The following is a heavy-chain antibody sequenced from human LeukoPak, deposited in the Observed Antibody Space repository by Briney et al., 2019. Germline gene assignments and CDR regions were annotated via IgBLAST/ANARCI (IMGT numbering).Heavy chain of an antibody. Sequence: GGSLRLSCAASGFTFSTYEMNWVRQALGKGLEWIAYIGSSGINIYYGDYVKGRFTISRDNAKNSLYLQMNSLRAEDTAVYYCARGALGYCNSINCPQLDYWGQETLVTVSS. CDR1: GFTFSTYE. J-gene: IGHJ4*02. D-gene: IGHD2-2*01. V-gene: IGHV3-48*03. CDR3: ARGALGYCNSINCPQLDY. CDR2: IGSSGINI.